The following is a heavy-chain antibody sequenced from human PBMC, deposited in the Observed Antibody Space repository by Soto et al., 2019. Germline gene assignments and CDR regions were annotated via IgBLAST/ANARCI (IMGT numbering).Heavy chain of an antibody. V-gene: IGHV3-21*01. D-gene: IGHD3-10*01. CDR1: GFTFSSYS. Sequence: EVQLVESGGGLVKPGGSLRLSCAASGFTFSSYSMNWVRQAPGKGLEWVSSISSSSSYIYYADSVKGRFTISRDNAKNSLYLQMNSLRAEDTAVYYCAREYRSGHYYYYMDVWGKGTTVTVSS. J-gene: IGHJ6*03. CDR2: ISSSSSYI. CDR3: AREYRSGHYYYYMDV.